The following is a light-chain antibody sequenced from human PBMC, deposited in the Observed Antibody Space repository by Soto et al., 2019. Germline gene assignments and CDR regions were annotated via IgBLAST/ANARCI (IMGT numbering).Light chain of an antibody. CDR2: RAS. CDR3: LQYHNLWA. CDR1: QNIYYN. Sequence: ILVTQSPSALSGSPLESGTLSCRASQNIYYNVAWYQHRPGQAPRLLIYRASTRAPGVPARFSGSGSGTEFTLTISSLQPEDFTVYSCLQYHNLWAFGQGTKVDIK. J-gene: IGKJ1*01. V-gene: IGKV3-15*01.